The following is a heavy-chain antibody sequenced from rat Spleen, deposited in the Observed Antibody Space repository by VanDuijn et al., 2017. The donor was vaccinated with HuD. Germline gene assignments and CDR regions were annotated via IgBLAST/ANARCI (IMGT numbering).Heavy chain of an antibody. CDR3: TTGYTALAY. Sequence: EVQLVESGGGLVQPGRSLKLSCAASGFPFSDYNMAWVRQVPTKGLEWVATISYDGSSTYYRDSVKGRFTISRDDAKSTLYLQMDSLRSEDTATYYCTTGYTALAYWGQGTLVTVSS. D-gene: IGHD1-11*01. CDR2: ISYDGSST. V-gene: IGHV5S10*01. J-gene: IGHJ3*01. CDR1: GFPFSDYN.